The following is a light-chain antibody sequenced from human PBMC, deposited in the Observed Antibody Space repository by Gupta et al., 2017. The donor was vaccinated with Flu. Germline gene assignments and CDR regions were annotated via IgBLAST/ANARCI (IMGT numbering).Light chain of an antibody. V-gene: IGKV1-39*01. CDR1: QTISIY. CDR3: QQSVSTPLT. CDR2: AAS. Sequence: DIQTTQSPSSLSASVGDRITITCRTSQTISIYLNWYQQKPGKAPKLLIYAASSLQSGVPSRFSGSGSGTDFTLTISSLQPEDFATYYCQQSVSTPLTFGGGTKVEI. J-gene: IGKJ4*01.